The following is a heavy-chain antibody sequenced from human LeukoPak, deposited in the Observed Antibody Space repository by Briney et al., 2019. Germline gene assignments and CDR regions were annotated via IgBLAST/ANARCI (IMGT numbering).Heavy chain of an antibody. V-gene: IGHV3-7*04. CDR3: ARGAGFKTDY. Sequence: GGSLSHSCAASPFNFNTYWMTWVRQAPGKGLEWLASIKQDGSDEYYVDSVKGRFTISRDNAKNSLYLQMNSLRAEDTAVYYCARGAGFKTDYWGQGILVTVSS. J-gene: IGHJ4*02. CDR1: PFNFNTYW. CDR2: IKQDGSDE.